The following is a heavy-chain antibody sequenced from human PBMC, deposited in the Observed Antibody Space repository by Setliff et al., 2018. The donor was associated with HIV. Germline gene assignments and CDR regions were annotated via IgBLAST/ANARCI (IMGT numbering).Heavy chain of an antibody. V-gene: IGHV4-39*01. CDR3: ARRELSIAAAGTYSDY. CDR2: IYFSGST. Sequence: SETLSLTCTVSGDSITSGSFFWTWIRQNPGKGLEWIGYIYFSGSTYYNPSLKSRVTISVDPSKNQFSLKPSSVTAADTAVYYCARRELSIAAAGTYSDYWGQGTLVTVSS. J-gene: IGHJ4*02. CDR1: GDSITSGSFF. D-gene: IGHD6-13*01.